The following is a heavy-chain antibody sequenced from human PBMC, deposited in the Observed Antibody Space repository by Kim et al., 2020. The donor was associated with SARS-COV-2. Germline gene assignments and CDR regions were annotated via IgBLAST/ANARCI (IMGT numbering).Heavy chain of an antibody. V-gene: IGHV3-11*01. CDR3: ASGIQFLGGLYYYYGMDV. CDR2: ISSSGSTI. Sequence: GGSLRLSCAASGFTFSDYYMSWIRQAPGKGLEWVSYISSSGSTIYYADSVKGRFTISRDNAKNSLYLQMNSLRAEDTAVYYCASGIQFLGGLYYYYGMDVWGQGTTVTVSS. D-gene: IGHD3-16*01. J-gene: IGHJ6*02. CDR1: GFTFSDYY.